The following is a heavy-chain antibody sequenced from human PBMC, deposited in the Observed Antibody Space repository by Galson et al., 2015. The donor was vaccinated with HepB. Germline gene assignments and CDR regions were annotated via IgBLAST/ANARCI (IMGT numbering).Heavy chain of an antibody. CDR1: GGTFSSYA. CDR2: IIPIFGTA. J-gene: IGHJ3*02. CDR3: ARDSAGSYGLRAFDI. V-gene: IGHV1-69*13. Sequence: SVKVSCKASGGTFSSYAISWVRQAPGQGLEWMGGIIPIFGTANYAQKFQGRVTITADESTSTAYMELSSLRSEDTAVYYCARDSAGSYGLRAFDIWGQGTMVTVSS. D-gene: IGHD1-26*01.